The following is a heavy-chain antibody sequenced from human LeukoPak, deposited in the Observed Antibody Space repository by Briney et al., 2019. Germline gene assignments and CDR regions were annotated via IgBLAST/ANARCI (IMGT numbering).Heavy chain of an antibody. J-gene: IGHJ4*02. D-gene: IGHD6-13*01. CDR1: GGSFSGYY. V-gene: IGHV4-34*01. CDR3: ARLRRIAAAGVSRFDY. CDR2: INHSGST. Sequence: SETLSLTCAVYGGSFSGYYWSWIRQPPGKGLEWIGEINHSGSTNYNPSLKSRVTISVDTSKNQFSLKLSSVTAADTAVYYCARLRRIAAAGVSRFDYWGQGTLSPSPQ.